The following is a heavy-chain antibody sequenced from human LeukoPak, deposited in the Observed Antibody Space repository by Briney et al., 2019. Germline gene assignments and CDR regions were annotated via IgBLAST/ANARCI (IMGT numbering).Heavy chain of an antibody. CDR2: ISSSGSKI. Sequence: GGSLRLSCAASGFTFSSYAMSWVRQAPGKGLEWVSYISSSGSKIYYADSVKGRFIISRDNAKNLLYLQMNILRAEDTAVYYCARDGSTVTTNYYYAMDVWGQGTTVTVSS. D-gene: IGHD4-17*01. CDR1: GFTFSSYA. V-gene: IGHV3-48*03. J-gene: IGHJ6*02. CDR3: ARDGSTVTTNYYYAMDV.